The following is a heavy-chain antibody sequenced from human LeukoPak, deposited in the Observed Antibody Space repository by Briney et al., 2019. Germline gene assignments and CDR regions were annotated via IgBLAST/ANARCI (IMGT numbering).Heavy chain of an antibody. CDR3: ARARCSSTSCYNYYYGMDV. J-gene: IGHJ6*02. D-gene: IGHD2-2*02. CDR1: GFTFSSYG. V-gene: IGHV3-48*01. Sequence: GGSLRLSCAASGFTFSSYGMTWVRQAPGKGLEWVSYISGSSGNIYYADSVKGRFTISRDNSKNTLYLQMNSLRAEDTAVYYCARARCSSTSCYNYYYGMDVWGQGTTVTVSS. CDR2: ISGSSGNI.